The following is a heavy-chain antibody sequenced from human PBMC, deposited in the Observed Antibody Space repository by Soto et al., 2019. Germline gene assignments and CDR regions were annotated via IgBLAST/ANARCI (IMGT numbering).Heavy chain of an antibody. CDR3: ANDLVPAHHDDFDI. D-gene: IGHD2-2*01. CDR1: GFTFSSYA. V-gene: IGHV3-23*01. Sequence: GGSLRLSCAASGFTFSSYAMSWVRQAPGKGLEWVSAISGSGGSTYYADSVKGRFTISRDNSKNTLYLQMNSLRAEDKAVSYCANDLVPAHHDDFDIWGKGTMVTVSS. J-gene: IGHJ3*02. CDR2: ISGSGGST.